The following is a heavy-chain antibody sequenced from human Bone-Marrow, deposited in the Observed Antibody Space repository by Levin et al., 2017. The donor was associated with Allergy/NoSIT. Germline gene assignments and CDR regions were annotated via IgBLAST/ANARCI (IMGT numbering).Heavy chain of an antibody. J-gene: IGHJ4*02. V-gene: IGHV3-23*01. CDR3: AKGSAAMDY. CDR2: ITGSGRT. CDR1: GFTFSNYA. Sequence: SCEASGFTFSNYAMTWVRQGPGKGLEWVSVITGSGRTYYADSVRGRFTISRDNSKNALYLQMNSLRADDTAFYYCAKGSAAMDYWGQGTLVSVSS. D-gene: IGHD6-13*01.